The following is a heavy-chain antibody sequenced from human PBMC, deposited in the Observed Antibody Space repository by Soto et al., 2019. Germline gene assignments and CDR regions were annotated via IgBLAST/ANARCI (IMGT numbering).Heavy chain of an antibody. V-gene: IGHV1-3*01. CDR2: INAGNGNT. CDR1: GYTFTSYA. CDR3: ARGHQWLVQGNWFDP. D-gene: IGHD6-19*01. Sequence: GASVKVSCKASGYTFTSYAMHWVRQAPGQRLEWMGWINAGNGNTKYSQKFQGRVTITRDTSASTAYMELSSLRSEDTAVYYCARGHQWLVQGNWFDPWGQGTLVTVSS. J-gene: IGHJ5*02.